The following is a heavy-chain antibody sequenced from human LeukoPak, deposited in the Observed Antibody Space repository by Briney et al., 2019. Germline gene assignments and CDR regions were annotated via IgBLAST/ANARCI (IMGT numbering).Heavy chain of an antibody. CDR3: ARDSPDKAAARMDV. Sequence: ASVKVSCKASGYTFTAYYMHWVRQAPGQGLEWMGWINPDSGGADYAQKFQGRVTMTTDTSISTAYMELTRLRSDDTGVYYCARDSPDKAAARMDVWGKGTTVTVSS. CDR2: INPDSGGA. J-gene: IGHJ6*04. D-gene: IGHD6-13*01. CDR1: GYTFTAYY. V-gene: IGHV1-2*02.